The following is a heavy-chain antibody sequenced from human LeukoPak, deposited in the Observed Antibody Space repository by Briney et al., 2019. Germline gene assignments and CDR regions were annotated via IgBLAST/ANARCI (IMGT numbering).Heavy chain of an antibody. CDR3: ARSAFLVTAPGLYYFDY. Sequence: PSETLSLTCTVSGGSISSYYWSWIRQSPGKGLEWIGYIYDSGSTNYNPSLKSRVTISVDTSKNQFSLKLSSVTAADTAVYYCARSAFLVTAPGLYYFDYWGQGTLVGVSS. D-gene: IGHD6-13*01. CDR1: GGSISSYY. V-gene: IGHV4-59*08. CDR2: IYDSGST. J-gene: IGHJ4*02.